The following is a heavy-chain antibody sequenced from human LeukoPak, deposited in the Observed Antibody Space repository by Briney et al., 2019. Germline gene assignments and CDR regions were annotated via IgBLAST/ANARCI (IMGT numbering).Heavy chain of an antibody. D-gene: IGHD2-2*01. Sequence: ASVKVSCKASGGTFSSYAISWVRQAPGQGLEWMGGIIPIFGTANYAQKFQSRVTITTDESTSTAYMELSSLRSEDTAVYYCARSSGYCSSTSCYPYYYYYMDVWGKGTTVTVSS. J-gene: IGHJ6*03. CDR3: ARSSGYCSSTSCYPYYYYYMDV. CDR2: IIPIFGTA. CDR1: GGTFSSYA. V-gene: IGHV1-69*05.